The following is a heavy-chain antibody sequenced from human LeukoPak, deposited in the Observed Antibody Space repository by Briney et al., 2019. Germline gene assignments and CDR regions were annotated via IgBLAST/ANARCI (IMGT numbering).Heavy chain of an antibody. J-gene: IGHJ5*02. CDR1: GGSISSYY. D-gene: IGHD3-10*01. V-gene: IGHV4-59*08. CDR2: IYYSGST. Sequence: PSETLSLTCTVSGGSISSYYWSWIRQPPGKGLEWIGYIYYSGSTNYNPSLKSRVTMSVDTSKNQFSLKLSSVTAADTAVYYCARSLGSGSYKNWFDPWGQGTLVTVSS. CDR3: ARSLGSGSYKNWFDP.